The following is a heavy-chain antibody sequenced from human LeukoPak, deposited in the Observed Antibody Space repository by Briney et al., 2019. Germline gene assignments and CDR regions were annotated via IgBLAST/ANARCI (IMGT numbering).Heavy chain of an antibody. Sequence: GGSLRLSCTASGFSFSGHWMHWARQLPGKGLVWVSRISPTGSTTSYADSVKGRFTVSRDNAKNTLYLQMNSLRAEDTAVYYCARDLRKGYCSSTSCYMHGMDVWGQGTTVTVSS. CDR3: ARDLRKGYCSSTSCYMHGMDV. J-gene: IGHJ6*02. D-gene: IGHD2-2*02. V-gene: IGHV3-74*01. CDR2: ISPTGSTT. CDR1: GFSFSGHW.